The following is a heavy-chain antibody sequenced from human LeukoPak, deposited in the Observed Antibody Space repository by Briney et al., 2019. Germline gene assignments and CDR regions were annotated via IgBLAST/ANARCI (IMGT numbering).Heavy chain of an antibody. Sequence: SETLSLTCTVYGGSFSGYYWSWIRQPPGQGLEWVGEINHSGSTNYNPSLKSRVTISGDTSKNQLSLKLSSVTATDTAVYYCARVLRNGYCSSTSCYTPNDAFDIWGQGTMVTVSS. CDR1: GGSFSGYY. CDR3: ARVLRNGYCSSTSCYTPNDAFDI. V-gene: IGHV4-34*01. D-gene: IGHD2-2*02. CDR2: INHSGST. J-gene: IGHJ3*02.